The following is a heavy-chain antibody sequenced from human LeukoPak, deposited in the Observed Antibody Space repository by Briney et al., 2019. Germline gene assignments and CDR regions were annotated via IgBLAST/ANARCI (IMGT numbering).Heavy chain of an antibody. CDR3: ARRTYFDTRHFDY. CDR2: ISPGDPEI. Sequence: GESLKISCKTSGXSFSRYWIAWVRQMPGKGLEWMGIISPGDPEIRYSPSFQGQVTISADKSISTAFLQWSSLKASDTAIYFCARRTYFDTRHFDYWGQGTLVTVSS. D-gene: IGHD3-22*01. J-gene: IGHJ4*02. CDR1: GXSFSRYW. V-gene: IGHV5-51*01.